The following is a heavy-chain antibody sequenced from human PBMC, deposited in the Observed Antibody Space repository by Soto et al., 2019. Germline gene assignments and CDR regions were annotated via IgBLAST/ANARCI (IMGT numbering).Heavy chain of an antibody. CDR1: GGSISSSSYY. CDR3: ARLSQSYSSSWYYYYGMDV. Sequence: QLQLQESGPGLVKPSETLSLTCTVSGGSISSSSYYWGWIRQPPGKGLEWIGSIYYSGSTYYNPSLKSRVTISVDTSKNQFSLKLSFVTAADTAVYYCARLSQSYSSSWYYYYGMDVWGQGTTVTVSS. J-gene: IGHJ6*02. CDR2: IYYSGST. D-gene: IGHD6-13*01. V-gene: IGHV4-39*01.